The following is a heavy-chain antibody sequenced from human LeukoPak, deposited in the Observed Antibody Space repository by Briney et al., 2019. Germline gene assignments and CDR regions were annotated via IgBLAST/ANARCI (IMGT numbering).Heavy chain of an antibody. V-gene: IGHV3-7*03. CDR2: IKQDGSEK. D-gene: IGHD2-8*01. CDR1: GFTFSSYW. J-gene: IGHJ1*01. CDR3: ARDYCTNGVCYTFAEYFQH. Sequence: GGSLRLSCAASGFTFSSYWMSWVRQAPGKGLEWVANIKQDGSEKYYVDSVKGRFTISRDNAKNSLYLQMNSLRAEDTAVYCCARDYCTNGVCYTFAEYFQHWGQGALVTVSS.